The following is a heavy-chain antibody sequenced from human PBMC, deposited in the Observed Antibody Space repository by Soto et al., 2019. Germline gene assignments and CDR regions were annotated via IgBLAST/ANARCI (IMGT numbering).Heavy chain of an antibody. D-gene: IGHD3-22*01. CDR2: IYYSGST. CDR3: ARAHPHYYESSGPQKVAFDI. J-gene: IGHJ3*02. CDR1: GGSISSGGYY. Sequence: SETLSLTCTVSGGSISSGGYYWSWIRQHPGKGLEWIGYIYYSGSTYYNPSLKSRVTISVDTSKNQFSLKLSSVTAADTAVYYCARAHPHYYESSGPQKVAFDIWGQGTMVTVSS. V-gene: IGHV4-31*03.